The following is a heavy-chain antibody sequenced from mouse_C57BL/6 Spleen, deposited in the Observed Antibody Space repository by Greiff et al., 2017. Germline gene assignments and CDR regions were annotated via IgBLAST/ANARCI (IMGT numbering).Heavy chain of an antibody. Sequence: VQLQPPGTELVKPGASVKLSCTASGYTFTSYWMHWVKQRPGHGLEWIGNINPSNGGTNSNEKFKRKATLTVEKSSSTAYMQLSSLTSEDSAVYYCARGGTGGCWGQGTTRTVTS. D-gene: IGHD3-3*01. J-gene: IGHJ2*01. V-gene: IGHV1-53*01. CDR3: ARGGTGGC. CDR1: GYTFTSYW. CDR2: INPSNGGT.